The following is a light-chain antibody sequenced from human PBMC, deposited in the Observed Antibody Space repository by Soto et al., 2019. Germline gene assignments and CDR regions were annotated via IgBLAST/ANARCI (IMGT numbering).Light chain of an antibody. CDR3: QQYFSAPLT. V-gene: IGKV1-5*01. J-gene: IGKJ4*01. Sequence: DLQLTQSPSSLSASVGDSVTIXXRASQSISSWLAWYQQKPGKAPXLLIYDASSLESGVPSRFSGSGSGTEFTLTISSLQAEDVAVYYCQQYFSAPLTFGGGTKV. CDR1: QSISSW. CDR2: DAS.